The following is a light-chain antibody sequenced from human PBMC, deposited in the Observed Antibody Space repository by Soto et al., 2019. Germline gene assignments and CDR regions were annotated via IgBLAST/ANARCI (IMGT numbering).Light chain of an antibody. V-gene: IGKV3-15*01. Sequence: MVITQSPAPLSVSPRAGVTLSCRASQSVRSHLAWYQQKPGQPPRLLIYGASTRATGIPARFSGSGFGTEFTLTISSLQSEDFAVYYCQQYKNWPLFWQGTRLE. CDR3: QQYKNWPL. J-gene: IGKJ5*01. CDR2: GAS. CDR1: QSVRSH.